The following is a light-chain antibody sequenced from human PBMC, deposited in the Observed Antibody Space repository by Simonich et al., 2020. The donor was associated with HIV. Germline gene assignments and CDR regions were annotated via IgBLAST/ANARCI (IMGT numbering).Light chain of an antibody. CDR1: SSDVGGYNY. CDR3: SSYTSSTTLVL. Sequence: QSALTQPASVSGSPGQSITISCTGTSSDVGGYNYVSWYQQLPGEAPKLMIYDVSKRPSGVSNRFSGSKSGNTASLTISGLQAEDEADYYCSSYTSSTTLVLFGGGTKLTVL. CDR2: DVS. J-gene: IGLJ2*01. V-gene: IGLV2-14*03.